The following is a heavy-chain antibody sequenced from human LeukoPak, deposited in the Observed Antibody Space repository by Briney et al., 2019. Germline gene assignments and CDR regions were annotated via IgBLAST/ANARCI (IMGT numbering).Heavy chain of an antibody. D-gene: IGHD2-2*01. CDR2: IYYSGST. V-gene: IGHV4-59*01. CDR3: ARDLEVVPGAFDI. J-gene: IGHJ3*02. CDR1: GGSTSSYY. Sequence: SETLSLTCTVSGGSTSSYYWSWIRQPPGKGLEWIGYIYYSGSTNYNPSLKSRVTISVDTSKNQFSLKLSSVTAADTAVYYCARDLEVVPGAFDIWGQGTMVTVSS.